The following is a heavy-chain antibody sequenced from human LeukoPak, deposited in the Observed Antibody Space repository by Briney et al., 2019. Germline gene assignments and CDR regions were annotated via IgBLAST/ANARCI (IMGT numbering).Heavy chain of an antibody. CDR2: ISNSVGSRI. CDR3: ARAFNDAFDI. V-gene: IGHV3-11*04. J-gene: IGHJ3*02. CDR1: GFTFSNPW. Sequence: GGSLRLSCAASGFTFSNPWWGWVGQAPGKGRGGVSYISNSVGSRIYNADSVKGRFTISRDNTKNSLYLQMNSLRAKDTAVYYCARAFNDAFDIWGQGTMVTVSS.